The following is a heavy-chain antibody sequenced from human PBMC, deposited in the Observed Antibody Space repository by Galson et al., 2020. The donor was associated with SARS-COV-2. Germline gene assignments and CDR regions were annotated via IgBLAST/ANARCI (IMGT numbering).Heavy chain of an antibody. J-gene: IGHJ4*02. V-gene: IGHV4-38-2*01. CDR2: VLHSGST. D-gene: IGHD3-10*01. CDR1: GYSIGSGYY. CDR3: ARRQDYSGPGSHYDF. Sequence: SQTLSLTCAVSGYSIGSGYYWGWIRQPPGKGLEWIGCVLHSGSTYYNPSLRSRVTFSMDTSKNEFSLTLRSVSASDTAVYYCARRQDYSGPGSHYDFWGQGTLVTVSS.